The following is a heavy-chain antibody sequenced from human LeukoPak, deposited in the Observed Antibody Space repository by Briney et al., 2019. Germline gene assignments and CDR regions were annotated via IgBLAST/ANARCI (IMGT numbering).Heavy chain of an antibody. V-gene: IGHV3-23*01. Sequence: ETLSLTCTVSGGSISSSTYCWSWVRQAPGKGLEWVSAISGSGGTTYYADSVKGRFTISRDNSKNTQYLQMNSLRAEDTAVYYCARGGGGYVGFDYWGQGTLVTVSS. CDR2: ISGSGGTT. D-gene: IGHD5-12*01. J-gene: IGHJ4*02. CDR3: ARGGGGYVGFDY. CDR1: GGSISSSTYC.